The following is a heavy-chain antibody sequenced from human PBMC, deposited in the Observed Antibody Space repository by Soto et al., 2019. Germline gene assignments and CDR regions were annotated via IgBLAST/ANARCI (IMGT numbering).Heavy chain of an antibody. D-gene: IGHD3-10*01. Sequence: QVQLVESGGGVVQPGRSLRLSCAASGFTFSSYGMHWARQAPGKGLEWVAVISYDGSNKYYADSVKGRFTISRDNSKNTLYLQMNSLRAEDTAVYYCVSYYGSGSYYNETNWGQGTLVTVSS. CDR2: ISYDGSNK. J-gene: IGHJ4*02. V-gene: IGHV3-30*03. CDR3: VSYYGSGSYYNETN. CDR1: GFTFSSYG.